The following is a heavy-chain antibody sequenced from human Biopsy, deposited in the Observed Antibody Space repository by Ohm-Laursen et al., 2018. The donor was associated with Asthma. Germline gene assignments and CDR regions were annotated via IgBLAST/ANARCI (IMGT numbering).Heavy chain of an antibody. V-gene: IGHV4-30-4*01. CDR2: VFWSGST. CDR3: ARVVSYGDIYFGIDV. D-gene: IGHD4-17*01. CDR1: GGSVSSGNNS. J-gene: IGHJ6*02. Sequence: SETLSLTCAVPGGSVSSGNNSWTWIRQAPGKGLEWIGFVFWSGSTHYSRSLERRVSISIDTATNEFSMKLWSVTPADTAVYFCARVVSYGDIYFGIDVWGPGNTVVVS.